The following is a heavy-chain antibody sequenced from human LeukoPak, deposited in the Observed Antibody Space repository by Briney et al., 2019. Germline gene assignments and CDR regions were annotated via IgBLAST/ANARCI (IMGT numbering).Heavy chain of an antibody. J-gene: IGHJ3*02. CDR3: GRQPATTAAFDI. Sequence: SETLSLTCTVSGGSINSYYWSWIRQAPGKGLEWIGYIYYTGGEINYNPSLKSRLTISVDTSKNQFSLMLSSVTAADTAVYYCGRQPATTAAFDIWAQGTMVTVSS. CDR2: IYYTGGEI. D-gene: IGHD1-1*01. V-gene: IGHV4-59*08. CDR1: GGSINSYY.